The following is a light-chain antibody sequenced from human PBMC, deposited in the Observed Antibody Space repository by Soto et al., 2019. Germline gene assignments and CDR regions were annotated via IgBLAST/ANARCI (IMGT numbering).Light chain of an antibody. Sequence: QSALTQPASVSGSPGQSITISCTGTSSDVGGYNYVSWYQQHPGKAPKLMIYEVTRRPSGVPARFSGSKSGNTASLTVSGLQAEDESDYYCSSYSGSNTVLFGGGTKLTVL. CDR1: SSDVGGYNY. CDR2: EVT. J-gene: IGLJ2*01. V-gene: IGLV2-8*01. CDR3: SSYSGSNTVL.